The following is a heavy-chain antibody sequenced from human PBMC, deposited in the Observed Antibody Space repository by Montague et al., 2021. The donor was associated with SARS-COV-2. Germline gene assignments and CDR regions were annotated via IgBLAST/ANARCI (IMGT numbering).Heavy chain of an antibody. D-gene: IGHD3-22*01. CDR1: EFTFSTSS. Sequence: SLRLSCATSEFTFSTSSMNWVRQAPGKGLGWVSSISSSKTYIYYXDSVKGRFTISRDNAKNSLFLQMNSLRAEDTALYYCASSSYYDRSGYHEGGAGRPWCFDLWGRGTLVTVSS. CDR2: ISSSKTYI. V-gene: IGHV3-21*01. CDR3: ASSSYYDRSGYHEGGAGRPWCFDL. J-gene: IGHJ2*01.